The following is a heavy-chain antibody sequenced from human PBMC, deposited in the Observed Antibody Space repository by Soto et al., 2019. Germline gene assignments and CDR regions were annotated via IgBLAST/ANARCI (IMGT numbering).Heavy chain of an antibody. Sequence: EVQLVESGGGLVKQGGSLRLSCAASGFNFNSYTINWVREASGKRLEWLSSISSSGYIFSTDSVRGRFTISRDNAKNSVYLQINSLRAEDTAVYFCARDCSGGSCYPGMDVWGQGTTVTVSS. CDR2: ISSSGYI. CDR3: ARDCSGGSCYPGMDV. CDR1: GFNFNSYT. V-gene: IGHV3-21*01. J-gene: IGHJ6*02. D-gene: IGHD2-15*01.